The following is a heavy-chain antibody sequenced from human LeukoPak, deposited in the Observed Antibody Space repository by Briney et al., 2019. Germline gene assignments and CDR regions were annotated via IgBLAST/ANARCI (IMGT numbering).Heavy chain of an antibody. Sequence: SETLSLTCTVSGGSISSSSYYWGWIRQPPGKGLEWIGSIYYSGSTYYNPSLKSRVTISVDTSKDQFSLKLSSVTAADTAVYYCATLKGPYDSSGYRFDYWGQGALVTVSS. V-gene: IGHV4-39*01. D-gene: IGHD3-22*01. CDR3: ATLKGPYDSSGYRFDY. J-gene: IGHJ4*02. CDR2: IYYSGST. CDR1: GGSISSSSYY.